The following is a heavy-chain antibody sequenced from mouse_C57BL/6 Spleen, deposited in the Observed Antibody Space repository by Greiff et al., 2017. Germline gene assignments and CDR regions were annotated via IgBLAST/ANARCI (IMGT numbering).Heavy chain of an antibody. CDR1: GYAFSSSW. D-gene: IGHD2-2*01. V-gene: IGHV1-82*01. Sequence: QVQLQQSGPELVKPGASVKISCKASGYAFSSSWMNWVKQRPGKGLEWIGRIYPGDGDTNYNGKFKGKATLTADKSSSTAYMQLSSLTSEDSAVYFCAREDWFYFDYWGQGTTLTVSS. J-gene: IGHJ2*01. CDR2: IYPGDGDT. CDR3: AREDWFYFDY.